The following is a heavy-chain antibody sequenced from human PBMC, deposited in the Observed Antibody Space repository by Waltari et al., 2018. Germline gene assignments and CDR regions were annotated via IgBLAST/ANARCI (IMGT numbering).Heavy chain of an antibody. J-gene: IGHJ2*01. D-gene: IGHD1-7*01. CDR2: LHYGGSS. CDR1: GLSISTSRYY. CDR3: ATLPIPLELWYFDL. Sequence: QLQLQESGPGLVNPSETLSLTCTVSGLSISTSRYYWGWIRPPPGKGLDWIGSLHYGGSSYFNPSLKSRVTISVDTSKNQFSLKLTSVTAADTAVYYCATLPIPLELWYFDLWGRGTLVTVSS. V-gene: IGHV4-39*01.